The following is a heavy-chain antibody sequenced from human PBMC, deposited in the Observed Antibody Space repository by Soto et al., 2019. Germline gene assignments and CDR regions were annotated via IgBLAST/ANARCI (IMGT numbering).Heavy chain of an antibody. CDR2: MNPNTGNS. V-gene: IGHV1-8*01. CDR3: ARRAETNGWNGFGADKYYFDF. J-gene: IGHJ4*02. Sequence: ASVKVSFKASGYTFTSYDIYWVRQATGQGLEWMGWMNPNTGNSGYAQKFQGRVTMTSDTSISTAHMELSSLRSEDTAVYYCARRAETNGWNGFGADKYYFDFWGQGTLVTVS. CDR1: GYTFTSYD. D-gene: IGHD1-1*01.